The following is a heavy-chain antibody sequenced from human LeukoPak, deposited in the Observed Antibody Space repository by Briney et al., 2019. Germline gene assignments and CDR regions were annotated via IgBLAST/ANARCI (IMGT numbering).Heavy chain of an antibody. Sequence: GGSMRLSCAASGFSFDDYAMLWVRQAPGKGLEWVSGISWNSGYIVYVDSVKGRFTISRDNAKNSLYLQMNSLRAEDTAVYYCARAAGTATLDYWGQGTLVTVSS. D-gene: IGHD3-10*01. V-gene: IGHV3-9*01. CDR1: GFSFDDYA. CDR2: ISWNSGYI. CDR3: ARAAGTATLDY. J-gene: IGHJ4*02.